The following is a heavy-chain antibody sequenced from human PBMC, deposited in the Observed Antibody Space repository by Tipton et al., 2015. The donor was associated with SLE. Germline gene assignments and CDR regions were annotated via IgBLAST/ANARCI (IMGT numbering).Heavy chain of an antibody. CDR1: GGSISSYY. D-gene: IGHD6-19*01. CDR3: ARGNGWSYYYYGMAV. V-gene: IGHV4-59*01. CDR2: IYYSGST. J-gene: IGHJ6*02. Sequence: LRLSCTVSGGSISSYYWSWIRQPPGKGLEWIGYIYYSGSTNYNPSLKSRVTISVDTSKNQFSLKLSSVTAADTAVYYCARGNGWSYYYYGMAVWGQGTTVTVSS.